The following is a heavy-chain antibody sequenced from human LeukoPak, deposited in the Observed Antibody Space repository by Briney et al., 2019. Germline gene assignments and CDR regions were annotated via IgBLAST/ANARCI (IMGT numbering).Heavy chain of an antibody. CDR3: AKCGGVVVTAAYYMDV. D-gene: IGHD2-21*02. CDR1: GGSISSSSYY. CDR2: IYYSGST. V-gene: IGHV4-39*01. J-gene: IGHJ6*03. Sequence: PSETLSLTCTVSGGSISSSSYYWGWIRQPPGKGLEWIGSIYYSGSTYYNPSLKSRVTISVDTSKNQFSLKLSSVTAADTAVYYCAKCGGVVVTAAYYMDVWGKGTTVTVSS.